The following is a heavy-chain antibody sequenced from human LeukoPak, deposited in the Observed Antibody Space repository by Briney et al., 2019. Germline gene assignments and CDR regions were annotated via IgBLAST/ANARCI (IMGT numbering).Heavy chain of an antibody. Sequence: ASVKVSCKASGHTFTSYGISWVRQAPGQGLEWMGWISAYNGNTNYAQKLQGRVTMTTDTSTSTAYMELRSLRSDDTAVYYCARTAMADNWFDPWGQGTLVTVSS. CDR2: ISAYNGNT. J-gene: IGHJ5*02. D-gene: IGHD5-18*01. CDR1: GHTFTSYG. V-gene: IGHV1-18*01. CDR3: ARTAMADNWFDP.